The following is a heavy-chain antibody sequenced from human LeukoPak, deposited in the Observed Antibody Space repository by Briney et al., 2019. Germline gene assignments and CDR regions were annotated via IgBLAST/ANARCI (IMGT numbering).Heavy chain of an antibody. CDR2: INPNSGGT. Sequence: ASVKVSCKASGYTFTGYYMHWVRQAPGQGLEWMGWINPNSGGTNYAQKFQGRVTMTGDTSISTAYMELSRLRSDDTAVYYCARVDSSGWYGKYWGQGTLVTVSS. CDR3: ARVDSSGWYGKY. CDR1: GYTFTGYY. J-gene: IGHJ4*02. D-gene: IGHD6-19*01. V-gene: IGHV1-2*02.